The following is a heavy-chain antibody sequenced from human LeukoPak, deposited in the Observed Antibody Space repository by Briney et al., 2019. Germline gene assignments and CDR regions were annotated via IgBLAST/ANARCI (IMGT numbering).Heavy chain of an antibody. Sequence: SETLSLTCTVSGGSISSYYWSWIRQPPGKGLEWIGYIYYSGSTNYNPSLKSRVTISVDTSKNQFSLKLSSVTAADTAVYYCARGYDFWSGYYSPPWLGMDVWGQGTTVTVSS. D-gene: IGHD3-3*01. CDR3: ARGYDFWSGYYSPPWLGMDV. CDR2: IYYSGST. V-gene: IGHV4-59*01. J-gene: IGHJ6*02. CDR1: GGSISSYY.